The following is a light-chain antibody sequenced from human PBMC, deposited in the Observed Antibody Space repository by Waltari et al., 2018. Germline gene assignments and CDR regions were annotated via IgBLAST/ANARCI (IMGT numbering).Light chain of an antibody. CDR3: QQYNNYPWT. V-gene: IGKV1-5*03. CDR1: QSFSTW. J-gene: IGKJ1*01. CDR2: KAA. Sequence: DIQMTQSPSTLSASVGDRVTITCRASQSFSTWLAWYQQKPGKPPRRLIDKAATLDIGVPSRVSGSGSGSEFTLTITSLQPDDFATYFCQQYNNYPWTFGQGTKVEIK.